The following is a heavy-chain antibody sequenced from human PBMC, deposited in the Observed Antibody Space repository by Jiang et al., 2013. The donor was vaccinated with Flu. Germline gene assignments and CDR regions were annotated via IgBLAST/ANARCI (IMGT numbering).Heavy chain of an antibody. Sequence: ISRDDSKNTLYLQMNSLKTEDTAVYYCTTDLLVGATRFQHWGQGTLVTVSS. V-gene: IGHV3-15*01. J-gene: IGHJ1*01. D-gene: IGHD1-26*01. CDR3: TTDLLVGATRFQH.